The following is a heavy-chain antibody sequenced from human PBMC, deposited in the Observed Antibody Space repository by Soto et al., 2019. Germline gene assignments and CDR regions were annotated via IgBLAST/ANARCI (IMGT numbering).Heavy chain of an antibody. CDR2: RYDDAST. Sequence: QLQLQESGPGLVRPSETLSLTCTVSGVSIRNRNYYWAWIRQPPGWGWEWIVSRYDDASTFHNPSDRVRVTIFAATSRGRMSLSVPAVTAAATAVYYCARGIYLGRSGYDLDGWGQGSLVTVSS. CDR1: GVSIRNRNYY. CDR3: ARGIYLGRSGYDLDG. J-gene: IGHJ4*02. V-gene: IGHV4-39*01. D-gene: IGHD3-22*01.